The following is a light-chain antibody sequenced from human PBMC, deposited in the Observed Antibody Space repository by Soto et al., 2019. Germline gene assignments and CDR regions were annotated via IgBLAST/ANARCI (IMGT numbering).Light chain of an antibody. CDR1: RSNIGSNY. Sequence: QSVLTQPPSASVTPGQRVTISWSGSRSNIGSNYVYWYQQLPGTAPKLLIYRNNQRPSGVPDRFSGSKSGTSASLAISGLRSEDEADYYCAAWDDSLSAYVVFGGGTKVTVL. CDR3: AAWDDSLSAYVV. J-gene: IGLJ2*01. V-gene: IGLV1-47*01. CDR2: RNN.